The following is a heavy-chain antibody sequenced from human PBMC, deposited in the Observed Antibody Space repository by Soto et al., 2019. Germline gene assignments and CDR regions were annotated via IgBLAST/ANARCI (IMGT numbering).Heavy chain of an antibody. V-gene: IGHV5-10-1*01. J-gene: IGHJ5*02. CDR3: TKFSGPSSAPAA. CDR1: GYSFTSYW. CDR2: IDPSDSYT. D-gene: IGHD1-26*01. Sequence: GESLKISCKGSGYSFTSYWISWVRQMPGKGLEWMGRIDPSDSYTNYSPSFQGHVTISADKSISTAYLQWSSLKASDTAIYYCTKFSGPSSAPAALGPGTLVTVSS.